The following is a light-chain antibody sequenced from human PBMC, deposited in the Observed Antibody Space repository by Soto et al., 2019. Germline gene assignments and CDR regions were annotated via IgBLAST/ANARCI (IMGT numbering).Light chain of an antibody. CDR3: ATWDDDVSGVV. CDR1: SSNIGRNY. Sequence: QSVLPQTPSVSGTPGQTVTISCSGSSSNIGRNYVYWYQQLPGAAPKLLMYSHNIRPSGVPDRFSASTSGTSASLVSSGLRSEDEGDYHCATWDDDVSGVVFGGGTKLTVL. CDR2: SHN. J-gene: IGLJ2*01. V-gene: IGLV1-47*02.